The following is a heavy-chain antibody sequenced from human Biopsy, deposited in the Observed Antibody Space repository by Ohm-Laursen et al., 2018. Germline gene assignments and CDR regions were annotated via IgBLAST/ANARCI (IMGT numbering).Heavy chain of an antibody. Sequence: GTLSLTCIVSGDSVTKYYWSWIRQPPGKGLEWIGHIYYSVMTNYNPSLQSRVSISVDTSRNQVSLTLSSVTAADTAMYYCARDSGILNYGNFKYYHYYGMDVWGQGTKVTVSS. CDR2: IYYSVMT. CDR1: GDSVTKYY. CDR3: ARDSGILNYGNFKYYHYYGMDV. J-gene: IGHJ6*02. D-gene: IGHD4-11*01. V-gene: IGHV4-59*02.